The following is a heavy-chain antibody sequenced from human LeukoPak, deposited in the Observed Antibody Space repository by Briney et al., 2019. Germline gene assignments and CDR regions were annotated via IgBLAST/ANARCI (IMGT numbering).Heavy chain of an antibody. CDR3: ARGSFVDTAMVSDY. CDR2: INPNSGGT. V-gene: IGHV1-2*02. D-gene: IGHD5-18*01. CDR1: GYTFTGYY. J-gene: IGHJ4*02. Sequence: EASVKVSRKASGYTFTGYYMHWVRPAPGQGLEWMGWINPNSGGTNYAQKFQGRVTMTRDTSSSTAYMELSRLRSDDTAVYYCARGSFVDTAMVSDYWGQGTLVTVSS.